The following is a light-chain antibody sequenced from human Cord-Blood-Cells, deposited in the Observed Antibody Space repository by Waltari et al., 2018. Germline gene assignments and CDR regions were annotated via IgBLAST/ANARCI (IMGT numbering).Light chain of an antibody. CDR3: QQSYSTPPT. V-gene: IGKV1-39*01. CDR1: QSISSY. Sequence: DIQMTQSPSSLSASVGDRVTITCRASQSISSYLNWSQQKPGKAPQLLIYAASSLQSGVPSRFSGSGSGTDFTLTSSSLQPEDVATYYCQQSYSTPPTFGQGTKVEIK. CDR2: AAS. J-gene: IGKJ1*01.